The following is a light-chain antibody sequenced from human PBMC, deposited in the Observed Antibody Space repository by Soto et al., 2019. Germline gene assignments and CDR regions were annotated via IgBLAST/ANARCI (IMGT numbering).Light chain of an antibody. CDR3: TSYTTSNTRQIV. CDR2: DVS. V-gene: IGLV2-14*01. CDR1: SSDVGGYNY. J-gene: IGLJ1*01. Sequence: QSALTQPASVSGSPGQSITISCTGTSSDVGGYNYVSWYQQHPGKAPQFMIYDVSNRPSGVSNRFSGSKSGNPASLTISGLQAEDEADYYCTSYTTSNTRQIVFGTGTKLTVL.